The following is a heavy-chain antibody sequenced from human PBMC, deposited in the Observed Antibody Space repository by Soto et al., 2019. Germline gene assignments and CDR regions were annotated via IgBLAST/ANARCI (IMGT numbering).Heavy chain of an antibody. J-gene: IGHJ4*02. Sequence: GGSLRLSCAASGFSFNSYDMTWVGQAPGKGLEWVSVITTIGITAYYADSAKGRFTISRDNSKNTLYLQMNGLGAEDTDVYYCARGVGSGCSGYSLDFWGQGTLVTVSS. CDR3: ARGVGSGCSGYSLDF. D-gene: IGHD6-25*01. V-gene: IGHV3-23*01. CDR1: GFSFNSYD. CDR2: ITTIGITA.